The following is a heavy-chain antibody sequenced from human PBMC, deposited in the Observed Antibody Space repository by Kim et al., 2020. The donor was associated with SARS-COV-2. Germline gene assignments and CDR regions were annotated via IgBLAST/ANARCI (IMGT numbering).Heavy chain of an antibody. CDR1: GGSISDHY. V-gene: IGHV4-59*11. CDR2: IYNSGST. D-gene: IGHD2-2*02. CDR3: AKAIAKNWFGP. Sequence: SETLSLTCIVSGGSISDHYWSWIRMPPGKGLEWIGNIYNSGSTNYNPFLKSRVTISVDASKNQFSLKLNSVTAADTAVYYCAKAIAKNWFGPWGQGTRVIVSS. J-gene: IGHJ5*02.